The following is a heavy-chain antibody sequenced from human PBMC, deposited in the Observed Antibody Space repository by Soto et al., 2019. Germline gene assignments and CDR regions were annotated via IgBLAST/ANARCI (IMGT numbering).Heavy chain of an antibody. CDR2: INHSGST. V-gene: IGHV4-34*01. CDR3: ARGQGFITTINYFDY. CDR1: GGSFSGYY. D-gene: IGHD3-22*01. Sequence: PSETLSLTCAVYGGSFSGYYLSWIRQPPGKGLEWIGEINHSGSTNYNPSLKSRVTISVDTSKNQFSLKLSSVTAADTAVYYCARGQGFITTINYFDYWGQGTLVTVSS. J-gene: IGHJ4*02.